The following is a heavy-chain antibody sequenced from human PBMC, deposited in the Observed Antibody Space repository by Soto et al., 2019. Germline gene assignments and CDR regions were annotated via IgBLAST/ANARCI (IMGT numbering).Heavy chain of an antibody. V-gene: IGHV4-30-4*01. D-gene: IGHD4-17*01. CDR1: GGSISGGVYY. J-gene: IGHJ2*01. Sequence: QVQLQESGPGLVKPSQTLSLTCTVSGGSISGGVYYWSWIRQPPGKGLEWIGYIFDSGSTYYNPSLKSRVTISVDTSKNQSSLRLSFLTAADTAVYYCAREIIPLTTDSYFDLWGRGTLVTVSS. CDR2: IFDSGST. CDR3: AREIIPLTTDSYFDL.